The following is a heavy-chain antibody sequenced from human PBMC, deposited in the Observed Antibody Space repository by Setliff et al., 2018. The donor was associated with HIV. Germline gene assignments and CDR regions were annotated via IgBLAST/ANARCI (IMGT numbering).Heavy chain of an antibody. CDR2: ISSSGSTI. J-gene: IGHJ6*02. CDR3: ARLGSGWSDSYYYAMDV. D-gene: IGHD6-19*01. V-gene: IGHV3-48*01. Sequence: PGESLKISCAASGFTFSNYRMNWVRQAPGKGLEWLSYISSSGSTIRYADSVRGRFIISRDNAKNSLYLQMNSLRAEDTAAYFCARLGSGWSDSYYYAMDVWGQGTTVTVSS. CDR1: GFTFSNYR.